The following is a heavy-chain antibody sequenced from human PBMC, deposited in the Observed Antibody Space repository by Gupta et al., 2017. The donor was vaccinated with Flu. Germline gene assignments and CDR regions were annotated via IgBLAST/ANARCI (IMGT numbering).Heavy chain of an antibody. Sequence: QVQLQESGPGLVKPSETLSLTCTVSGGSISSYYWSWIRQPPGKGLEWIGYIYYSGSTNYNPSLKSRVTISVDTSKNQFSLKLSSVTAADTAVYYCARAGEWLRWRNWFDPWGQGTLVTVSS. CDR2: IYYSGST. CDR1: GGSISSYY. J-gene: IGHJ5*02. V-gene: IGHV4-59*01. D-gene: IGHD5-12*01. CDR3: ARAGEWLRWRNWFDP.